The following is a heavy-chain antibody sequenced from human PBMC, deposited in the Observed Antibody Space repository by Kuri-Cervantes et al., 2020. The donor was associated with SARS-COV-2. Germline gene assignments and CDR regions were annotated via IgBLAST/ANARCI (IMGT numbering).Heavy chain of an antibody. V-gene: IGHV1-2*04. CDR3: ARGMVRGLIQAYYYGMDV. CDR2: TNPNSGGT. D-gene: IGHD3-10*01. Sequence: ASVKVSCKASGYTFSDYYMYWVRQAPGQGLEGMGWTNPNSGGTNYPQKFQGWVTMTRDTSISTPYMVLSRLRSDDTAVYYCARGMVRGLIQAYYYGMDVWGQGTTVTVSS. J-gene: IGHJ6*02. CDR1: GYTFSDYY.